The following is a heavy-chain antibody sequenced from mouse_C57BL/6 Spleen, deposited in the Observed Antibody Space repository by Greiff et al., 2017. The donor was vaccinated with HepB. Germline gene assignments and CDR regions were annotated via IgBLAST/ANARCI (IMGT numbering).Heavy chain of an antibody. CDR2: INPNNGGT. J-gene: IGHJ3*01. CDR3: AREDDYDPFAY. V-gene: IGHV1-18*01. D-gene: IGHD2-4*01. Sequence: EVKLVESGPELVKPGASVKIPCKASGYTFTDYNMDWVKQSHGKSLEWIGDINPNNGGTIYNQKFKGKATLTVDKSSSTAYMELRSLTSEDTAVYYCAREDDYDPFAYWGQGTLVTVSA. CDR1: GYTFTDYN.